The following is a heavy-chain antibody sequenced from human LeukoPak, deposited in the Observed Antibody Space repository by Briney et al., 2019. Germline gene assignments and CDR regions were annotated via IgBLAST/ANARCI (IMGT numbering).Heavy chain of an antibody. D-gene: IGHD3-22*01. V-gene: IGHV1-69*13. CDR2: IIPIFGTA. CDR1: GGTFSSYA. CDR3: ARAPALYYYDSSGYYNWFDP. J-gene: IGHJ5*02. Sequence: GASVKVSCTASGGTFSSYAISWVRQAPGQGLEWMGGIIPIFGTANYAQKFQGRVTITADESTSTAYMELSSLRSEDTAVYYCARAPALYYYDSSGYYNWFDPWGQGTLVTVSS.